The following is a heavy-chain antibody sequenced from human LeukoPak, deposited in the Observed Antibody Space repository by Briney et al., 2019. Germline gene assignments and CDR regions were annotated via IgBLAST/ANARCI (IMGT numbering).Heavy chain of an antibody. CDR3: ATTGDGLTIDY. CDR1: GFTFSSYS. D-gene: IGHD7-27*01. V-gene: IGHV3-48*01. CDR2: ITSSSSTI. J-gene: IGHJ4*02. Sequence: SGGSLRLSCAVSGFTFSSYSMNWVRQAPGKGLEWVSFITSSSSTIYYADSVKGRFTISRDNAKNSLYLQMNSLRAEGTAVYYCATTGDGLTIDYWGQGTLVTVSS.